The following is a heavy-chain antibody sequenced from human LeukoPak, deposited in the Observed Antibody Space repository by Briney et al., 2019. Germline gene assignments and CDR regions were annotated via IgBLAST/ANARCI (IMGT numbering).Heavy chain of an antibody. CDR2: IRRTTGTT. CDR3: AKGSHFAN. Sequence: GGSLRLSCAASGFTFSDNAMSWVRQAPGKGLEWVSTIRRTTGTTYYADSVKGRFTISRDNSKNTVSLQVNSLRAEDTAVYYCAKGSHFANCGQGTLVTVSS. CDR1: GFTFSDNA. J-gene: IGHJ4*02. V-gene: IGHV3-23*01.